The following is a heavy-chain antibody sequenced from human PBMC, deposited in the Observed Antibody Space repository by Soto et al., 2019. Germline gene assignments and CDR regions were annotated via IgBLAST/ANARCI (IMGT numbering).Heavy chain of an antibody. CDR2: IIPKFGTT. CDR3: ARVVEDIVLVPAGADAFDI. J-gene: IGHJ3*02. CDR1: GGSFSTYG. Sequence: GASVKVSCKASGGSFSTYGINWVRLAPGQGLEWMGGIIPKFGTTNYAQKFRGRVTITADESTNTAYMELNYLRSEDTAVYFCARVVEDIVLVPAGADAFDIWGQGTRVTVSS. D-gene: IGHD2-2*01. V-gene: IGHV1-69*13.